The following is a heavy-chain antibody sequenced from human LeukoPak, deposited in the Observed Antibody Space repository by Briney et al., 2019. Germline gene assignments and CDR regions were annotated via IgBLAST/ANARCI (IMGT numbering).Heavy chain of an antibody. J-gene: IGHJ5*02. CDR2: IYTSGST. D-gene: IGHD3-3*01. Sequence: SETLSLTCTVSGGSISSYYWSWIRQPAGKGLEWIGRIYTSGSTNYNPSLKSRVTMSVDTSKNQFSLKLSSVTAADTAVYYCARDATAYYDFWSGYYSGHWFDPWGQGTLVTVSS. CDR1: GGSISSYY. CDR3: ARDATAYYDFWSGYYSGHWFDP. V-gene: IGHV4-4*07.